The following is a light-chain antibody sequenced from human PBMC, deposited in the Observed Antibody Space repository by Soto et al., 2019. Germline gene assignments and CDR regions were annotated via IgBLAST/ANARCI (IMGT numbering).Light chain of an antibody. V-gene: IGLV4-69*01. CDR2: LNSDGSH. CDR1: SGHSSYA. CDR3: QAWDSGTVV. J-gene: IGLJ2*01. Sequence: QLVLTQSPSASAYLGASVKLTCTLSSGHSSYAIAWHQQQPEKGPRYLMKLNSDGSHSKGDGIPDRFSGSSSGAERYLTISSLQSEDESEYYCQAWDSGTVVFGGGTKLTVL.